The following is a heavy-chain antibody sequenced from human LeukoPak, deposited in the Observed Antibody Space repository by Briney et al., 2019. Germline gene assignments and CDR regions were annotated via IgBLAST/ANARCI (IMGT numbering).Heavy chain of an antibody. J-gene: IGHJ5*02. CDR2: ISGSGGST. V-gene: IGHV3-23*01. Sequence: PGGSLRLSCAASGFTFSSYGMSWVRQAPGKGLEWDSSISGSGGSTYYADSVKGRFTISRDNSKNTLYLQMNSLRAEDTAVYYCAKDQAHHHSSGSLYDPWGRGSLVTVSS. CDR3: AKDQAHHHSSGSLYDP. D-gene: IGHD3-22*01. CDR1: GFTFSSYG.